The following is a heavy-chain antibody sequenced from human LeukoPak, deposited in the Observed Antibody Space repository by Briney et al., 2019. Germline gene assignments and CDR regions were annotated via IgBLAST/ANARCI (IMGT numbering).Heavy chain of an antibody. D-gene: IGHD3-16*01. CDR3: TTDLGNY. Sequence: PGGSLRLSCAASGFTFTTYWMSWVRQAPGKGLEWVGRIKSKGDGGTADYAAPVKGRFTISRDDSKNTLYLQMNSLKTEDTAVYYCTTDLGNYWGQGTLVTVSS. CDR1: GFTFTTYW. J-gene: IGHJ4*02. V-gene: IGHV3-15*01. CDR2: IKSKGDGGTA.